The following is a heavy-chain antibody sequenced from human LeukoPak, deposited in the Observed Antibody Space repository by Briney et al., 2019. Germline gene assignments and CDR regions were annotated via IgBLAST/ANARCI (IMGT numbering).Heavy chain of an antibody. Sequence: GASVKVSCKASGYTFTGYYMHWVRQAPGQGLEWMGWINPNSGGTNYAQKFQGRVTMTRDTSISTAYMELSRLRSDDTAVYYCARDPTYYYDSSGFSSFDYCDQGTLVTVSS. CDR3: ARDPTYYYDSSGFSSFDY. D-gene: IGHD3-22*01. J-gene: IGHJ4*02. V-gene: IGHV1-2*02. CDR1: GYTFTGYY. CDR2: INPNSGGT.